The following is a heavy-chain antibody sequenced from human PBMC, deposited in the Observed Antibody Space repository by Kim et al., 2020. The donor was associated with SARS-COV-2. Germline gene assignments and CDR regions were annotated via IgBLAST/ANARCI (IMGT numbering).Heavy chain of an antibody. CDR1: GVTFSSYA. CDR3: ARGREYSGYDMGY. V-gene: IGHV1-69*13. Sequence: SVKVSCKASGVTFSSYAISWVRQAPGQGLEWMGGIIPIFGTANYAQKFQGRVTITADESTSTAYMELSSLRSEDTGVYYCARGREYSGYDMGYWGQGTLVTVSS. D-gene: IGHD5-12*01. J-gene: IGHJ4*02. CDR2: IIPIFGTA.